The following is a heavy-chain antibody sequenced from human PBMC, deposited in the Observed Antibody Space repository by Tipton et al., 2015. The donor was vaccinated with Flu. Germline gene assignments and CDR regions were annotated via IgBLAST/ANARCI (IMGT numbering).Heavy chain of an antibody. CDR3: ARGGLSDWRGISCPDALYG. D-gene: IGHD2-15*01. Sequence: QLVQSGAEVKKPGSSVKVSCKTSGGSFNNYSFNWVRQIPGQGLEWMGIINPSSGRTTFTQKFQGRVTVTRDTSTSTVYMELTRVTSGDTAAYFCARGGLSDWRGISCPDALYGRGQGTIVTVPS. CDR2: INPSSGRT. J-gene: IGHJ3*01. V-gene: IGHV1-46*02. CDR1: GGSFNNYS.